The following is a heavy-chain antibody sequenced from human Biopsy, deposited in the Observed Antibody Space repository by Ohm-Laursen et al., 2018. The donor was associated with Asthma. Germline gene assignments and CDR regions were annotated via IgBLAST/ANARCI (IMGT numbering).Heavy chain of an antibody. Sequence: SLRLSCAASGFTFSRFGMEWVRQAPGKGLEWVAGVSYDGDNKHYADSVKGRFTVSRDNSRNTLHLQMNSLRAEDTAVYYCAKDVFPGWELRRGPDYWGQGTLVTVSS. CDR2: VSYDGDNK. V-gene: IGHV3-30*18. D-gene: IGHD1-26*01. CDR1: GFTFSRFG. J-gene: IGHJ4*02. CDR3: AKDVFPGWELRRGPDY.